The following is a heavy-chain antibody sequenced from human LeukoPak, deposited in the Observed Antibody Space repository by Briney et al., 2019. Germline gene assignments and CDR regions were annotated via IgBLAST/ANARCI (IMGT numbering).Heavy chain of an antibody. Sequence: GWSLRLSCAASGFTFDDYAMHWVRQAPGKGLEWVSLISGDGGSTYYADSVKGRFTISRDNSKNSLYLQMNSLRTEDTALYYCAKDPYYYDSSGYYYPDYWGQGTLVTVSS. CDR3: AKDPYYYDSSGYYYPDY. CDR1: GFTFDDYA. V-gene: IGHV3-43*02. J-gene: IGHJ4*02. CDR2: ISGDGGST. D-gene: IGHD3-22*01.